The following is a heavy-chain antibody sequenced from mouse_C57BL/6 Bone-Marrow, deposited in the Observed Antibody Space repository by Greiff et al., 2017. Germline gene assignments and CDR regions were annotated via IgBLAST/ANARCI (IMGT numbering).Heavy chain of an antibody. J-gene: IGHJ4*01. CDR1: GYAFSSYW. D-gene: IGHD2-3*01. Sequence: QVQLQQSGAELVKPGASVKISCKASGYAFSSYWMNWVKQRPGKGLEWIGQIYPGDGDTNYNGKFKGKATLTADKSSSTAYIQLSSLTSEDSAVYFCARNGYYEGYAMDYWGQGTSVTVSS. CDR3: ARNGYYEGYAMDY. CDR2: IYPGDGDT. V-gene: IGHV1-80*01.